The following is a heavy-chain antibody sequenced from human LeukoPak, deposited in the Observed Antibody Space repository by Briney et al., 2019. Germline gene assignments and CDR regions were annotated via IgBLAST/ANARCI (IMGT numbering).Heavy chain of an antibody. CDR3: ARGAGINMVRVRFDP. J-gene: IGHJ5*02. D-gene: IGHD3-10*01. CDR2: INHSGST. Sequence: SETLSLTCAVYGGSFSGYYWSWIRQPPGKGLEWIGEINHSGSTNYNPSLKSRVTISVDTSKNQFSLKLSSVTAADTAVYYCARGAGINMVRVRFDPWGQGTLVNVSS. CDR1: GGSFSGYY. V-gene: IGHV4-34*01.